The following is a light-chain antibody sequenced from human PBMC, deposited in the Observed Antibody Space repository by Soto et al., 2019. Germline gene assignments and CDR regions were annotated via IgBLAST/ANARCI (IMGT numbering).Light chain of an antibody. J-gene: IGLJ1*01. CDR3: SSFTSSMTNV. Sequence: QSVLTQPASVSGSPGESITISCTGTSSDVGGYNSVSWYQHHPGKAPKLIIYDVGDRPSGVSYRFSGSKSGNTASLTISGVQAADEADYFCSSFTSSMTNVFGSGTKLTVL. V-gene: IGLV2-14*03. CDR1: SSDVGGYNS. CDR2: DVG.